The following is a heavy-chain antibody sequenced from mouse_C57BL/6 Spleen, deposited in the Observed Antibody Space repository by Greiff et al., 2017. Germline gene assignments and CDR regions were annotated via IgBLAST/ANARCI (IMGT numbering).Heavy chain of an antibody. Sequence: QVQLQQPGAELVRPGSSVKLSCKASGYTFTSSWMDWVKQRPGQGLEWIGNIYPSDSETHYNQKFKDKATLTVDKSSSTAYMQVSSLTSEDSAVYYCARWDYGYNAAWFAYWGQGTLVTVSA. D-gene: IGHD1-1*01. CDR2: IYPSDSET. V-gene: IGHV1-61*01. CDR3: ARWDYGYNAAWFAY. J-gene: IGHJ3*01. CDR1: GYTFTSSW.